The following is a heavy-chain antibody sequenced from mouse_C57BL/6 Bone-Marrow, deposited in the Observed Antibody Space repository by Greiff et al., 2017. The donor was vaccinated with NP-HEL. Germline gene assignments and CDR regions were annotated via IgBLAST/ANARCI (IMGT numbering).Heavy chain of an antibody. J-gene: IGHJ3*01. D-gene: IGHD2-5*01. V-gene: IGHV5-17*01. CDR2: ISSGSSTI. CDR3: AVYYSNHAPFAY. Sequence: EVKLMESGGGLVKPGGSLKLSCAASGFTFSDYGMHWVRQAPEKGLEWVAYISSGSSTIYYADTVKGRFTISRDNAKNTLFLQMTSLRSEDTAMYYCAVYYSNHAPFAYWGQGTLVTVSA. CDR1: GFTFSDYG.